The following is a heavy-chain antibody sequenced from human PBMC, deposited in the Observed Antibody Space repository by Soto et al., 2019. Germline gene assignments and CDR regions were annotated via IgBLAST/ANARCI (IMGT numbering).Heavy chain of an antibody. CDR1: GFAFSSYW. Sequence: EVHLVESGGGSVQPGGSLKLSCAGSGFAFSSYWIHWVRQVPGKGLVWVSRINGDGSTTSYADSVRGRFTIPRDNAKDTLYLQMNSLRXEDTALYYCARVGQGRYYFDYWGQGTLVTVSS. CDR3: ARVGQGRYYFDY. CDR2: INGDGSTT. J-gene: IGHJ4*02. V-gene: IGHV3-74*01.